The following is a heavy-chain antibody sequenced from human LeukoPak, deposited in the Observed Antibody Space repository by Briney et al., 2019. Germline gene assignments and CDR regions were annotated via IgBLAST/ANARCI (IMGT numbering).Heavy chain of an antibody. V-gene: IGHV3-74*01. J-gene: IGHJ2*01. CDR2: INEDGSTT. Sequence: GGSLRLSCAASGFTFSSNWMHWVRQAPGKGLVWVSRINEDGSTTNYADSVKGRFTISRDNAKNTLFLHMNTLRAEDTAIYYCAKDRTVGASYWYFDLWGRGTLVTVSS. D-gene: IGHD1-26*01. CDR1: GFTFSSNW. CDR3: AKDRTVGASYWYFDL.